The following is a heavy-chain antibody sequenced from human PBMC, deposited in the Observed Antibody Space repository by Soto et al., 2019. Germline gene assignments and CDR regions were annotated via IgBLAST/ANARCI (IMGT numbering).Heavy chain of an antibody. CDR2: INTYSGNT. CDR3: AGGQGSLIPYYFDS. V-gene: IGHV1-18*04. D-gene: IGHD2-2*01. CDR1: EHTFTNYG. Sequence: QVQLVQSGAEVKKPGASVRVSCKASEHTFTNYGINWVRLAPGQGLEWMGWINTYSGNTIYAQKFQDRLTITTYTSTNTASMELRSLTSDDTAVFYCAGGQGSLIPYYFDSWGQGTLVTVSS. J-gene: IGHJ4*02.